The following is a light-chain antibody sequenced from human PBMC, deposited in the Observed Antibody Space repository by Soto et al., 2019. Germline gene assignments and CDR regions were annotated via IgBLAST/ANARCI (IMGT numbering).Light chain of an antibody. Sequence: DIQMTQSPSTLSGSVGDRATITCRASQSVNTYLAWYQQKPGKAPNLLIYNASSLESGVRSRFSGSGAGTEFTLTISSLQPDDFATYYCQQYNSCSRTFGQGTKVDIK. J-gene: IGKJ1*01. V-gene: IGKV1-5*03. CDR3: QQYNSCSRT. CDR2: NAS. CDR1: QSVNTY.